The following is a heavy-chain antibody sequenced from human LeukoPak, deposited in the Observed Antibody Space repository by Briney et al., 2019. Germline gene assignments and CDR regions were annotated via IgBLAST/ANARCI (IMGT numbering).Heavy chain of an antibody. CDR3: ARDPYGDYSNPNDY. CDR2: INPNSGGT. D-gene: IGHD4-17*01. CDR1: GYTFTGYY. V-gene: IGHV1-2*02. Sequence: GASVKVSCKASGYTFTGYYMHWVRQAPGQGLEWMGWINPNSGGTNYAQKFQGRVTMTRDTSISTAYMELSRLRSDDTAVYYCARDPYGDYSNPNDYWGQGTLVTVSS. J-gene: IGHJ4*02.